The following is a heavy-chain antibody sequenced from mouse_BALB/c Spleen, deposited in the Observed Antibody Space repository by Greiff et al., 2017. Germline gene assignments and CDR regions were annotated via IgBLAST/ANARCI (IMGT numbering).Heavy chain of an antibody. CDR3: ARDDGGDYYAMDY. V-gene: IGHV1S135*01. Sequence: EVKLMESGPELVKPGASVKVSCKASGYSFTDYNMYWVKQSHGKSLEWIGDINPNNGDTFYNQKFKGKATLTVDKSSSTAYMQLNSLTSEDSAVYYCARDDGGDYYAMDYWGQGTSVTVSS. CDR1: GYSFTDYN. CDR2: INPNNGDT. J-gene: IGHJ4*01. D-gene: IGHD2-12*01.